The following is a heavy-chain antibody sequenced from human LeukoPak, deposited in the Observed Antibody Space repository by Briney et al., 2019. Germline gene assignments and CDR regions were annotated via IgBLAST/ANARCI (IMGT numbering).Heavy chain of an antibody. J-gene: IGHJ4*02. CDR1: GYTFTGYY. Sequence: VASVKVSCKASGYTFTGYYMHWVRQAPGQGLEWMGWINPNSGGTNYAQKFQGRVTMTRDTSISTAYMELSRLRSDDTAVYYCARVDGSYYWGYYFDYWGQGTLVTVSS. D-gene: IGHD1-26*01. CDR3: ARVDGSYYWGYYFDY. V-gene: IGHV1-2*02. CDR2: INPNSGGT.